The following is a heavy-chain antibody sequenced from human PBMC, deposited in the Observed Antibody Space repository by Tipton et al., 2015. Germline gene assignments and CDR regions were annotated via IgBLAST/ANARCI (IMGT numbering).Heavy chain of an antibody. V-gene: IGHV5-51*01. Sequence: VQLGQSGAEVKKPGESLKISCKGTGYSFSSYWIAWVRQMPGRGLEWMGMIYPGDSDTRYSPSFQGQVTISVDRSTRTAFLHWGGLRASDTAMYFCARRWREVHWVDPWGQGTLVTVSS. J-gene: IGHJ5*02. D-gene: IGHD4/OR15-4a*01. CDR1: GYSFSSYW. CDR3: ARRWREVHWVDP. CDR2: IYPGDSDT.